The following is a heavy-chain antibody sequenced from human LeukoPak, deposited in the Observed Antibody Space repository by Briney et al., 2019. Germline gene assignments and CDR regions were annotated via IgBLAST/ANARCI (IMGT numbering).Heavy chain of an antibody. Sequence: SETLSLTCAVSGGSISSKWWSWVRQPPGKGLEWIGEIYHSGSTNYNPSLKSRVNISVDKSKNQLSLKLSSVTAADTAVYYCARDGRDGYNLDYWGQGTLVTVSS. CDR2: IYHSGST. CDR3: ARDGRDGYNLDY. J-gene: IGHJ4*02. D-gene: IGHD5-24*01. CDR1: GGSISSKW. V-gene: IGHV4-4*02.